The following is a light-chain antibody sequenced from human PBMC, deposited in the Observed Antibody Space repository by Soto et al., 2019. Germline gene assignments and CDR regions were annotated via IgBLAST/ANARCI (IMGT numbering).Light chain of an antibody. V-gene: IGKV1-39*01. Sequence: IQLTQSPSSLSASVGDRVTVTCRASQSINIYLNWYQQKPGKAPTLLIYGASTLQSGVPSRFSGGGSRTDFTLTIXSLQTEDFATYYCQQSYRSPYTFGQGTKLEI. CDR2: GAS. CDR3: QQSYRSPYT. J-gene: IGKJ2*01. CDR1: QSINIY.